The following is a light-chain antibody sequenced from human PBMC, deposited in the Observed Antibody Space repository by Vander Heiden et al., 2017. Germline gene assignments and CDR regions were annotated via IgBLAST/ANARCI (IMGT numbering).Light chain of an antibody. CDR3: QQDDNLHL. CDR2: DAS. CDR1: QDISNY. J-gene: IGKJ4*01. Sequence: DIQMTQSPSSLSASVGDRVTITCQASQDISNYLNWYQQKPGKAPKLLIYDASKLETGVPSRFSGSGSGTDFTFTISSLQPEDIATYYCQQDDNLHLFGGRTKVEIK. V-gene: IGKV1-33*01.